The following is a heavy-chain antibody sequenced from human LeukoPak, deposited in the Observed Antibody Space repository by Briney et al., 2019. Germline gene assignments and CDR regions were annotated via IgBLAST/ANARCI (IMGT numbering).Heavy chain of an antibody. Sequence: ASVKVSCKASGYTFTSYDINWVRQATGQGLEWMGWMNPDSGNTGYAQKFQGRVTITRNTSISTAYMELSSLRSEDTAVYYCAGSGGWDAFHIWGQGTLVTVSS. D-gene: IGHD2-15*01. CDR1: GYTFTSYD. J-gene: IGHJ3*02. V-gene: IGHV1-8*03. CDR2: MNPDSGNT. CDR3: AGSGGWDAFHI.